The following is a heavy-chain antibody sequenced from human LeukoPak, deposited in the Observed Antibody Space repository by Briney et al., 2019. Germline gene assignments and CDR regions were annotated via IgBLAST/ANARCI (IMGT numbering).Heavy chain of an antibody. Sequence: VSVQVSCKASGYTLTGHYMHLVRQDPAQGLEGTGWINPNSGGTNYAQKFQGRVTMTRDTSISTAYMELSRLRSDDTAVYYCARDRIAAAGFSHYYYMDVWGKGTTVTVSS. D-gene: IGHD6-13*01. CDR2: INPNSGGT. J-gene: IGHJ6*03. V-gene: IGHV1-2*02. CDR1: GYTLTGHY. CDR3: ARDRIAAAGFSHYYYMDV.